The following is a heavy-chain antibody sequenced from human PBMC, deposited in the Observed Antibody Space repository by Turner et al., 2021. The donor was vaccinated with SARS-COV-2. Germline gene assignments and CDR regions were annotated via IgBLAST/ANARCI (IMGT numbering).Heavy chain of an antibody. D-gene: IGHD1-26*01. V-gene: IGHV4-39*01. CDR2: IYYSGST. Sequence: QLQLQESGPGLVKPSETLSLTCTVSGGSISSSSSYWGWIRQTPWKVLEWFWYIYYSGSTYYNPSLKSRVTISVDTSKNQFSLKLSSVTAADTAVYYCARHSPELRGDYFDYWGQGTLVTVSS. J-gene: IGHJ4*02. CDR1: GGSISSSSSY. CDR3: ARHSPELRGDYFDY.